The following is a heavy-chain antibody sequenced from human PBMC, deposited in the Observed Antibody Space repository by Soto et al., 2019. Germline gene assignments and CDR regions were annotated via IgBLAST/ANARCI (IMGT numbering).Heavy chain of an antibody. CDR1: GYTFTSYG. D-gene: IGHD6-19*01. V-gene: IGHV1-18*01. J-gene: IGHJ3*02. CDR3: ARAYRSGWYKGDAFDI. Sequence: QVQLVQSGAEVKKPGASAKVSCKASGYTFTSYGISWVRQAPGQGLEWMGWISAYNGNTNYAQKLQGRVTMTTDTSTSTAYMELRSLRSDDTAVYYCARAYRSGWYKGDAFDIWGQETIVTVSS. CDR2: ISAYNGNT.